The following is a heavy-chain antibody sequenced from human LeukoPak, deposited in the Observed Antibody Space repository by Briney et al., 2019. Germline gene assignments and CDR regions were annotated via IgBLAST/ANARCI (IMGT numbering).Heavy chain of an antibody. CDR2: INDSGGYT. Sequence: GGSLRLSCAASGFTFSSYAMSWVRQAPGKGLEWVSTINDSGGYTYYGDSVKGRFTISRDNSKNTLYLQMNSLRAEDTAVYYCARVYRAVAGSGYYFDYWGQGTLVTVSS. CDR1: GFTFSSYA. D-gene: IGHD6-19*01. J-gene: IGHJ4*02. CDR3: ARVYRAVAGSGYYFDY. V-gene: IGHV3-23*01.